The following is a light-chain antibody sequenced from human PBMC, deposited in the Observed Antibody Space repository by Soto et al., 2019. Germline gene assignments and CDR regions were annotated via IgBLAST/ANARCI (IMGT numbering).Light chain of an antibody. Sequence: EVVLTQSPDTLSLSPGERATLSCRASQSVSRTYLAWYQQKPGQAPRLLIYGASTRATGIPARFSGSGSGTEFTLTISSLQSEDFAVYYCQQYNNWPPEGTFGQGTRLEI. J-gene: IGKJ5*01. V-gene: IGKV3-15*01. CDR3: QQYNNWPPEGT. CDR1: QSVSRTY. CDR2: GAS.